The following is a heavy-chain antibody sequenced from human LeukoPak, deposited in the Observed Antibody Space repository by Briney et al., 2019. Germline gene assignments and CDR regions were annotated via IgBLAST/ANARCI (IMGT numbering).Heavy chain of an antibody. Sequence: GGSLRLSCAASGFTFSSYAMSWVRQAPGKGLEWVSLIRASGDGTYYADSVKGRFTVSRDNSRNTLYLQMNSLRTEDTAVYYCAKDRTATAFYVFDIWGRGTMVTVSS. V-gene: IGHV3-23*01. J-gene: IGHJ3*02. CDR2: IRASGDGT. CDR1: GFTFSSYA. D-gene: IGHD2/OR15-2a*01. CDR3: AKDRTATAFYVFDI.